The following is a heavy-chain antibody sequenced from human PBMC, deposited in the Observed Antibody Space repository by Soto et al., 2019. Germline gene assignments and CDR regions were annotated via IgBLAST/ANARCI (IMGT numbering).Heavy chain of an antibody. CDR2: FYPGDSDS. CDR3: ARGGKGGSNFYGLDV. J-gene: IGHJ6*02. D-gene: IGHD1-26*01. V-gene: IGHV5-51*01. Sequence: GESLKISCQASGYRFTTYWIGWVRQMHGKGLEWMGIFYPGDSDSTYSPSFQGQVTISGDKSISAAYLQWSSLKASDTAIYYCARGGKGGSNFYGLDVWGQGTTVTVSS. CDR1: GYRFTTYW.